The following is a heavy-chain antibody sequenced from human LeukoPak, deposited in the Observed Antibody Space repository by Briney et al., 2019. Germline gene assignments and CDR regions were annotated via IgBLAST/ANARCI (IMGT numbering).Heavy chain of an antibody. J-gene: IGHJ4*02. V-gene: IGHV3-23*01. CDR2: IRPDGDRT. CDR1: GFTFSTYA. CDR3: AREQSGTRGLHTVDY. Sequence: GGSLRLSCAASGFTFSTYAITWVRQGPGKGLEWVSAIRPDGDRTYYANSVRGRFTISRDNSKDTVYLQINGLRVEDTAVYYCAREQSGTRGLHTVDYWGQGSLSSVSS. D-gene: IGHD5-12*01.